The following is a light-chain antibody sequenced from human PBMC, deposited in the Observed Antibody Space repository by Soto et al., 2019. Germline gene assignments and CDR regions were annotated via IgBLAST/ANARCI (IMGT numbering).Light chain of an antibody. Sequence: DIQMTQSPSTLSASVGDRVTITCRASQSISSWLAWYQQKPGKAPNLLIYKASSLERGVPSRFSGSGSGTECPLTISGLQPDDFATYYCQQYNSYPLTFGGGTKVEIK. V-gene: IGKV1-5*03. CDR2: KAS. CDR1: QSISSW. J-gene: IGKJ4*01. CDR3: QQYNSYPLT.